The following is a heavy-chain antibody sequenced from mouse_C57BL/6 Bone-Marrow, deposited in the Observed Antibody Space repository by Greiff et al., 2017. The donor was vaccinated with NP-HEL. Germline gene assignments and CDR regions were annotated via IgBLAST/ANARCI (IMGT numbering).Heavy chain of an antibody. J-gene: IGHJ2*01. CDR3: ARDGSSPFDY. CDR1: GYTFTSYW. V-gene: IGHV1-59*01. Sequence: VKLQQPGAELVRPGTSVKLSCKASGYTFTSYWMHWVKQRPGQGLEWIGVIDPSDSYTNYNQKFKGKATLTVDTSSSTAYMQLSSLTSEDAAVYYCARDGSSPFDYWGQGTTLTVSS. D-gene: IGHD1-1*01. CDR2: IDPSDSYT.